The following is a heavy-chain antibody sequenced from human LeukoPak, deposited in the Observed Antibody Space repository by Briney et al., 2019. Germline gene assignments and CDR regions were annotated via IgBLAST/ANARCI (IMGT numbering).Heavy chain of an antibody. V-gene: IGHV4-59*01. CDR1: GGSISSYY. CDR2: IYYSGNT. J-gene: IGHJ4*02. CDR3: ARCLCTSYYIYYFDY. D-gene: IGHD3-9*01. Sequence: PSETLSLTCTVSGGSISSYYWSWIRQPPGKGLEWIGYIYYSGNTNYNPSLKSRVTISVDTSKNQFSLKLSSVTAADTAVYYCARCLCTSYYIYYFDYWGQGTLVTVSS.